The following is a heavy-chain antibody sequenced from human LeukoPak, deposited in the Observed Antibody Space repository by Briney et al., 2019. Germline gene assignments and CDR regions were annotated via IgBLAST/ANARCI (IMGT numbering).Heavy chain of an antibody. CDR3: ARHYGP. D-gene: IGHD4-17*01. CDR1: GGSIRNSSFY. CDR2: IYSSGTT. Sequence: SGTLSLTCAVSGGSIRNSSFYWGWIRQPPGKGLEWIASIYSSGTTYYNPSIKSRITIFVDTSKNQVSLKLTSVTAADTAVYYCARHYGPWGQGTLVTVSS. V-gene: IGHV4-39*01. J-gene: IGHJ5*02.